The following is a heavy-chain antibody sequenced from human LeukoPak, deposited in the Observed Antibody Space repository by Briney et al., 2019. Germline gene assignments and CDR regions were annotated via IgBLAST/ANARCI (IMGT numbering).Heavy chain of an antibody. CDR1: GYSFTSYL. Sequence: GESLKISCKGSGYSFTSYLISWVRQMPGKGLEWMGRIDPSDSYTNYSPSFQGNVTISTDKSVTTAYLHGSSLKAADTAMYYCARQSWPFDYRGQATLVTVSS. CDR2: IDPSDSYT. J-gene: IGHJ4*02. V-gene: IGHV5-10-1*01. CDR3: ARQSWPFDY. D-gene: IGHD3-10*01.